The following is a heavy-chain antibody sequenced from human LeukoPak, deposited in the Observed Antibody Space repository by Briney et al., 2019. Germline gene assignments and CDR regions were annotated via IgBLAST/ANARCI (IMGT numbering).Heavy chain of an antibody. D-gene: IGHD3-16*01. Sequence: GGSLRLSCAASGFTLSSNYMTWVRQAAGRGLQWVSVIYSDGSTFYADSVKGRFTISRDSSKNTLYLQMNSLRAEDTAVYYCARDHRIGGSWGQGTLVTVSS. V-gene: IGHV3-53*01. CDR2: IYSDGST. CDR3: ARDHRIGGS. CDR1: GFTLSSNY. J-gene: IGHJ4*02.